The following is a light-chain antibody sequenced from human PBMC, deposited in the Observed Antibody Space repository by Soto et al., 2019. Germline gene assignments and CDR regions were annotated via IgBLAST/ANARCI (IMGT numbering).Light chain of an antibody. CDR2: KAS. Sequence: DIQMTQSPSTLSASVGDRVTITCRASQSISSWLAWYQQKPGKAPKLLIYKASSLESGVPSRFSGSGSGTEFTLPISSLQPDDFATYYCQQYNSYSYTFGQGTKLE. V-gene: IGKV1-5*03. J-gene: IGKJ2*01. CDR1: QSISSW. CDR3: QQYNSYSYT.